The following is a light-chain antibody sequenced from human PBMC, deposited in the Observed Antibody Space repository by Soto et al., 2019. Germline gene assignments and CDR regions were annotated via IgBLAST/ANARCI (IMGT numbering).Light chain of an antibody. CDR3: QQYGSSPLT. V-gene: IGKV3-20*01. CDR1: QSVSSSY. CDR2: GAS. J-gene: IGKJ1*01. Sequence: EIVLTQSPRTLSLSPGERATLSCRASQSVSSSYLAWYQQKPGQAPRLLIYGASSRATGIPDRFSGSGSGTDFTLTISRLEPEDFAVYYCQQYGSSPLTFGQGTKVDI.